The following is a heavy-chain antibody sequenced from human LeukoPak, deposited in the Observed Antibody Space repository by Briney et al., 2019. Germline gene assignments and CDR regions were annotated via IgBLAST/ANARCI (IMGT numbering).Heavy chain of an antibody. Sequence: SLRLSCAASGFTFDDYAMHWVRQAPGKGLEWVSGISWNSGSIGYADSVKGRFTISRDNAKNSLYLQMNSLRAEDTALYYCAKAYYDSSGLDYWGQGTLVTVSS. CDR3: AKAYYDSSGLDY. CDR2: ISWNSGSI. D-gene: IGHD3-22*01. CDR1: GFTFDDYA. J-gene: IGHJ4*02. V-gene: IGHV3-9*01.